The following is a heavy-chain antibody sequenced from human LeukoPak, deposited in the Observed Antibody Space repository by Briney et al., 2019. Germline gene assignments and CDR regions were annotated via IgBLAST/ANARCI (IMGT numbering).Heavy chain of an antibody. D-gene: IGHD3-22*01. V-gene: IGHV1-69*06. CDR3: ARDPQPYYYDSSGYFDY. J-gene: IGHJ4*02. CDR1: GGTFSSYA. CDR2: IIPIFGTA. Sequence: SVRVSCKASGGTFSSYAISWVRQAPGQGLEWMGGIIPIFGTANYAQKFQGRVTITADKSTSTAYMELSSLRSEDTAVYYRARDPQPYYYDSSGYFDYWGQGTLVTVSS.